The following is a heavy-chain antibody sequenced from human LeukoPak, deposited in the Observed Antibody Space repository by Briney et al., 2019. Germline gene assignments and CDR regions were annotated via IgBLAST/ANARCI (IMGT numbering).Heavy chain of an antibody. V-gene: IGHV3-23*01. CDR1: GFTFTNYV. Sequence: GGSLRLSCAASGFTFTNYVMNWVRQAPGKGLEWVSSITGTADKTYDADSVKGRFTISRDNSKNTLSLQMSSLRVEDTAIYNCARRGGSRGWGAFDIWGQGTIVTVSS. CDR2: ITGTADKT. CDR3: ARRGGSRGWGAFDI. J-gene: IGHJ3*02. D-gene: IGHD6-19*01.